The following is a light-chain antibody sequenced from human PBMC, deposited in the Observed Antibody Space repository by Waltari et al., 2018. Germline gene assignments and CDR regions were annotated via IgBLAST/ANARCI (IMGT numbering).Light chain of an antibody. CDR3: CSYAGPFSWV. V-gene: IGLV2-11*01. CDR1: RSDVGDY. Sequence: QSALTQPRSVSGSPGQSVTISCTGTRSDVGDYVSWYQQHPGKGPQLLIYEAIKRPSGVPERFSGSKSGNTASLTISGLQAEDEADYYCCSYAGPFSWVFGGGTKLTVL. CDR2: EAI. J-gene: IGLJ3*02.